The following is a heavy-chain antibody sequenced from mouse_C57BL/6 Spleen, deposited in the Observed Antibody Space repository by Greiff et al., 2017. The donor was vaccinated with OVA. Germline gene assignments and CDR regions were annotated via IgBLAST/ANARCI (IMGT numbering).Heavy chain of an antibody. CDR2: IYPRDGST. D-gene: IGHD2-14*01. CDR3: ARLGYDGYYYAMDY. CDR1: GYTFTSYD. Sequence: VQLQQSGPELVKPGASVKLSCKASGYTFTSYDINWVKQRPGQGLEWIGWIYPRDGSTKYNEKFKGKATLTVDTSSSTAYMELHSLTSEDSAVYFCARLGYDGYYYAMDYWGQGTSVTVSS. J-gene: IGHJ4*01. V-gene: IGHV1-85*01.